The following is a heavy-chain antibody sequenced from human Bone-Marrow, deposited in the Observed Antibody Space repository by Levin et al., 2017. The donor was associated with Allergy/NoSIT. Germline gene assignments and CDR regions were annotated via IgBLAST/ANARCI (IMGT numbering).Heavy chain of an antibody. D-gene: IGHD4-17*01. CDR3: ARTVAYGDIFYGMDV. J-gene: IGHJ6*02. CDR1: TGSIYGGYSC. CDR2: IYYSGTT. Sequence: SETLSLTCTVSTGSIYGGYSCLSWIRQTPGGGLEWIGIIYYSGTTYYNPSLSRRLSMSAAPSKIQFSLRLRSVSDAATGIYSCARTVAYGDIFYGMDVWGQGTTVTVSS. V-gene: IGHV4-30-4*01.